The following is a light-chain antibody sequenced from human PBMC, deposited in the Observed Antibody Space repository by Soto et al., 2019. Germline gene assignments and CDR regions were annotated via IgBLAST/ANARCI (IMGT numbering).Light chain of an antibody. J-gene: IGKJ4*01. V-gene: IGKV3-11*01. CDR3: QQRNFRPEIT. CDR2: DAS. Sequence: EIVLTQSPATLSLSPGERATLSCRASQSVSNYLAWYRQKPGQAPRLLIFDASNRATGIPPRFSGSGSGTDFSLTISSLEPEDSAIYYCQQRNFRPEITFGGGTKVEI. CDR1: QSVSNY.